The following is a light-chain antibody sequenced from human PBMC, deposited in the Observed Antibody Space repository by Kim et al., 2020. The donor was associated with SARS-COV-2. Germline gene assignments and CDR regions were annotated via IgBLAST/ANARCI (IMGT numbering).Light chain of an antibody. J-gene: IGLJ3*02. CDR2: GKN. Sequence: SSELTQDPAVSVALGQTVRITCQGDSLRSYYAGWYQQQPGQAPVLVIYGKNNRPSGIPDRFSGYSSGNTASLTITGAQAEDEADYYCNSRDSSGNHLVFG. V-gene: IGLV3-19*01. CDR3: NSRDSSGNHLV. CDR1: SLRSYY.